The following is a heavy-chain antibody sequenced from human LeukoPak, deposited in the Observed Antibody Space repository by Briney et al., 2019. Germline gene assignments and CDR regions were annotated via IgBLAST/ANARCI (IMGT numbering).Heavy chain of an antibody. D-gene: IGHD6-19*01. CDR2: STPYNGNT. CDR3: ARDVGGSIRGAVAGWDY. V-gene: IGHV1-18*01. CDR1: GYTXANYG. J-gene: IGHJ4*02. Sequence: ASVKVSCKASGYTXANYGISWVRQAPGQGLEWLGWSTPYNGNTKYAQKVQGRVTMTTDTSTNTAYMELTTLRSDDTAVYYCARDVGGSIRGAVAGWDYWGQGTPVTVSS.